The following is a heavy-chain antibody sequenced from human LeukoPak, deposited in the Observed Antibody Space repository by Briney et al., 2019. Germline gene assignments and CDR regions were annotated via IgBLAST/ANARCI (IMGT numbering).Heavy chain of an antibody. CDR2: TRIIDAGP. CDR1: GFALCTYT. V-gene: IGHV3-23*01. D-gene: IGHD2-21*01. J-gene: IGHJ4*02. Sequence: VGCLSLSCAVSGFALCTYTIRGGRPTPGGGGGWVVATRIIDAGPYPTHSARGQFTIPRDNSKNTLYLQMNRLRAEDAAVYFCAKAPVTSCRGADCYPFDSWGQGTLVTVSS. CDR3: AKAPVTSCRGADCYPFDS.